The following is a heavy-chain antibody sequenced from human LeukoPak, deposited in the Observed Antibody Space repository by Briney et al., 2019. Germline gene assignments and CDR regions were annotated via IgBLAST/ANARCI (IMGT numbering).Heavy chain of an antibody. Sequence: PGGSLRLSCAASGFTLSSYAMSWVRQTPGKGLEWVPTISDNAYYADSVKGRFTISRDNSKNTLHLQMNSLRAEDTALYYCVKAIRPFNSGNYYSCLDYWGQGSLVTVSS. CDR2: ISDNA. J-gene: IGHJ4*02. CDR1: GFTLSSYA. V-gene: IGHV3-23*01. CDR3: VKAIRPFNSGNYYSCLDY. D-gene: IGHD3-22*01.